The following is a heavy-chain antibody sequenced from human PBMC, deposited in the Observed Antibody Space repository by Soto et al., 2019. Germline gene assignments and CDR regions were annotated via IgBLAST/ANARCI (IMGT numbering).Heavy chain of an antibody. V-gene: IGHV4-34*01. CDR2: ITHSGST. CDR3: ARGPYYFGSAALFPYFDY. J-gene: IGHJ4*02. Sequence: QVQLQQWGAGLLKPSETLSLTCAVSGASFSGYYWTWIRQPPGKGLEWIGEITHSGSTNYNPSLKSRVIISVDTSKNKFSLKLSSVTAADTAVYYCARGPYYFGSAALFPYFDYWGQGTLVTVSS. D-gene: IGHD3-10*01. CDR1: GASFSGYY.